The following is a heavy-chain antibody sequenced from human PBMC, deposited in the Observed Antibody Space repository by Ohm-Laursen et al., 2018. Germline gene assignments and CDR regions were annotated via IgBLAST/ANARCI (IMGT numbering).Heavy chain of an antibody. V-gene: IGHV4-38-2*02. CDR1: GYSISSGYY. Sequence: TLSLTCAVSGYSISSGYYWGWIRQPPGKGLEWIGSIYHSGSTYYNPSLKSRVTISVDTSKNQFSLKLSSVTAADTAVYYCARDRVGATIGYFDLWGRGTLVTVSS. J-gene: IGHJ2*01. CDR3: ARDRVGATIGYFDL. CDR2: IYHSGST. D-gene: IGHD1-26*01.